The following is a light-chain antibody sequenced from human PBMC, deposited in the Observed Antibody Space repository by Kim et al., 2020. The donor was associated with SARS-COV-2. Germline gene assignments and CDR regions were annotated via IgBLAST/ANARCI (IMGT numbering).Light chain of an antibody. V-gene: IGLV3-1*01. CDR2: QDS. CDR1: KLGDKY. CDR3: QAWDSSTVV. Sequence: VSPGPTASITCSGDKLGDKYACWYQQKPGQSPVLVIYQDSKRPSGIPGRFSGSNSGNTATLTISGTQAMDEADYYCQAWDSSTVVFGGGTQLTVL. J-gene: IGLJ2*01.